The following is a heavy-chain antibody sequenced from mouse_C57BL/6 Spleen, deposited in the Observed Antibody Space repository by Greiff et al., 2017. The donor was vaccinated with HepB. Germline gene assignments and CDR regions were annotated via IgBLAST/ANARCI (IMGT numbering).Heavy chain of an antibody. D-gene: IGHD2-3*01. Sequence: QVQLKQPGAELVKPGASVKMSCKASGYTFTSYWITWVKQRPGQGLEWIGDIYPGSGSTNYNEKFKSKATLTVDTSSSTAYMQLSSLTSEDSAVYYCASRDGYYPLMDYWGQGTSVTVSS. CDR2: IYPGSGST. CDR1: GYTFTSYW. V-gene: IGHV1-55*01. J-gene: IGHJ4*01. CDR3: ASRDGYYPLMDY.